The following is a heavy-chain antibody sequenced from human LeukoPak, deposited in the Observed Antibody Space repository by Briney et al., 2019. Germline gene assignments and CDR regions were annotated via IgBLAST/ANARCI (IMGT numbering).Heavy chain of an antibody. J-gene: IGHJ4*02. CDR1: GFTFSNYG. Sequence: TGGSLRLSCAASGFTFSNYGMHWVRQAPGKGREWVAFIRSDGSSKYYADSVRGRFTISRDNSKNTLYLQMDSLRAEDTSMSYCAKDHRGSTNSYSFDYWGQGTLVTVSS. V-gene: IGHV3-30*02. D-gene: IGHD2-2*01. CDR3: AKDHRGSTNSYSFDY. CDR2: IRSDGSSK.